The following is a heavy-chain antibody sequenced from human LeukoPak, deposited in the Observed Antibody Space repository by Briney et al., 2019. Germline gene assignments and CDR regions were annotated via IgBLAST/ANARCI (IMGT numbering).Heavy chain of an antibody. J-gene: IGHJ6*02. Sequence: PGGSLRLSCAASGFTFSSYAMHWVRQAPGKGLEWVSVIYSGGSTYYADSVKGRFTISRDNSKNTLYLQMNSLRAEDTAVYYCASPSAALVVITNYYGMDVWGQGTTVTVSS. CDR2: IYSGGST. CDR1: GFTFSSYA. CDR3: ASPSAALVVITNYYGMDV. V-gene: IGHV3-53*01. D-gene: IGHD3-22*01.